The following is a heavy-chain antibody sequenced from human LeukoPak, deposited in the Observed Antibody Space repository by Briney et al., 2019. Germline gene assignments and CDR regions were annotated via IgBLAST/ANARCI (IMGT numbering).Heavy chain of an antibody. Sequence: PSETLSLTWAVYGGSFSGYYWSWIRQPPGKGLEWIGEINHSGSTNYNPSLKSRVTISVDTSKNQFSLKLSSVTAADTAVYYCARGSEGGYCSSTSCSTPFDYWGQGTLVTVSS. CDR2: INHSGST. V-gene: IGHV4-34*01. CDR3: ARGSEGGYCSSTSCSTPFDY. J-gene: IGHJ4*02. D-gene: IGHD2-2*01. CDR1: GGSFSGYY.